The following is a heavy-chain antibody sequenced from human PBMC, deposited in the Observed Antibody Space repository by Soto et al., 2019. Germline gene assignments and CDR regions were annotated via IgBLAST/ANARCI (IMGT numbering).Heavy chain of an antibody. Sequence: SVKVSCKASGGTFSSYTISWVRQAPGQGLEWMGRIIPILGIANYAQKFQGRVTITADKSTSTAYMELSSLRSEDTAVYYCARDLGRGWTFDYWGQGTLVTVSS. J-gene: IGHJ4*02. D-gene: IGHD6-19*01. CDR2: IIPILGIA. V-gene: IGHV1-69*04. CDR1: GGTFSSYT. CDR3: ARDLGRGWTFDY.